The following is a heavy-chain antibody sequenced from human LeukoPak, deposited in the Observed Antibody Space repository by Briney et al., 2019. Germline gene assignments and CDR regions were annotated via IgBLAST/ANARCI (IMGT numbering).Heavy chain of an antibody. CDR3: ARLAVVGATVGFDF. V-gene: IGHV3-7*01. Sequence: QTGGSLRLSCAASGFTFSTFWMGWVRQAPGKGLDWVANINQDEGEIYYADSVRGRFTNSRDNAKNSLFLQMNSLRVEDTALYYCARLAVVGATVGFDFWGQGTLVTVSS. D-gene: IGHD1-26*01. J-gene: IGHJ4*02. CDR2: INQDEGEI. CDR1: GFTFSTFW.